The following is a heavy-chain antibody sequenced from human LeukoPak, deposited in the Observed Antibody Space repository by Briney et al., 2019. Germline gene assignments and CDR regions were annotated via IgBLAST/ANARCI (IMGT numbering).Heavy chain of an antibody. J-gene: IGHJ5*02. D-gene: IGHD6-19*01. CDR3: ARIIAVAGTYWFDP. V-gene: IGHV4-59*01. Sequence: PSETLPLTFSVSGGSISSDYWSWIRQPPGKGLEWIGYIYYSGSTNYNPSLKSRVTISVDTSKNQFSLKLSSVTAADTAVYYCARIIAVAGTYWFDPWGQGTLVTVSS. CDR2: IYYSGST. CDR1: GGSISSDY.